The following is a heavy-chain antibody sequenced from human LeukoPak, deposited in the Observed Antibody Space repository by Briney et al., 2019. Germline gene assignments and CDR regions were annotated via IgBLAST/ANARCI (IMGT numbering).Heavy chain of an antibody. CDR2: IYNGDMT. J-gene: IGHJ6*02. CDR3: ARDYHCSSTSCQGGDYYGMDV. V-gene: IGHV3-66*01. Sequence: QPGGSLRLSCAASGLTVSSNYMSWVRQAPGKGLEWLSVIYNGDMTYYADSVKGRFTISRDNSKNKLYLQMNSLRAEDTAVYYCARDYHCSSTSCQGGDYYGMDVWGQGTTVTVSS. CDR1: GLTVSSNY. D-gene: IGHD2-2*01.